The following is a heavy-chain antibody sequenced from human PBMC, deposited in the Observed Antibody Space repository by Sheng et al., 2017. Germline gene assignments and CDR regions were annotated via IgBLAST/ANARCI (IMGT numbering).Heavy chain of an antibody. CDR2: MSGSGGTT. CDR3: AKAVSTMTYYYGMDV. D-gene: IGHD3-22*01. V-gene: IGHV3-23*04. Sequence: VQLVESGGGLVKPGGSLRLSCAASGFTFSSYAMSWVRQAPGKGLEWVSAMSGSGGTTYYADSVKGRFTISRDNSKKKLYLQMNSLRAEDTAVYYCAKAVSTMTYYYGMDVWGQGTTVTVSS. CDR1: GFTFSSYA. J-gene: IGHJ6*02.